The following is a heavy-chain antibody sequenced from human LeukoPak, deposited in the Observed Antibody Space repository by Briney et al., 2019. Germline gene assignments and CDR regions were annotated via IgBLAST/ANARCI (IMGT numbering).Heavy chain of an antibody. D-gene: IGHD3-16*01. Sequence: PGGSLRLSCAASGFTFSSYGMHWVRQAPGKGLEWVAFIRYDGSNKYYADAVNGRFTISRDNSNITLYLQMNSLRAEDTAVYYCAKIYVWGSPDAFDTWGQGTMVTVSS. CDR2: IRYDGSNK. CDR3: AKIYVWGSPDAFDT. V-gene: IGHV3-30*02. CDR1: GFTFSSYG. J-gene: IGHJ3*02.